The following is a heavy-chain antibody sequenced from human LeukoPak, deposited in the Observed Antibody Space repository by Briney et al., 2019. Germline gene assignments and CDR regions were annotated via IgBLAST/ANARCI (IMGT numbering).Heavy chain of an antibody. CDR3: ARDYNYPYADLPFDL. Sequence: PGGSLRLSCTASGFNFGDYTMSWVRQAPGKGLEWGGFIRRKPNGGTTEFAASVKGRFTISRDDSRSIAYLQMNSLRTEDTALYYCARDYNYPYADLPFDLWGQGTMVTVSS. J-gene: IGHJ3*01. V-gene: IGHV3-49*04. CDR2: IRRKPNGGTT. D-gene: IGHD1-1*01. CDR1: GFNFGDYT.